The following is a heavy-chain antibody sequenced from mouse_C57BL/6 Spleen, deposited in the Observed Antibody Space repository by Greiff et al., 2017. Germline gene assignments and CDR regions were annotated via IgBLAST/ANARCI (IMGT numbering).Heavy chain of an antibody. J-gene: IGHJ3*01. V-gene: IGHV1-52*01. CDR2: IDPSDSET. D-gene: IGHD2-4*01. CDR1: GYTFTSYW. CDR3: ARGVDYDGEFAY. Sequence: QVQLQQPGAELVRPGSSVKLSCKASGYTFTSYWMHWVKQRPIQGLEWIGNIDPSDSETHYNQKFKDKATLTVDKSSSTAYMQLSSLTSEYSAVYYCARGVDYDGEFAYWGQGTLVTVSA.